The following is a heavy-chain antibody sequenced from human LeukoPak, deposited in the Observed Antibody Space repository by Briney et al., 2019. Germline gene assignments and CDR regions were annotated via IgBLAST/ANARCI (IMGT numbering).Heavy chain of an antibody. D-gene: IGHD6-13*01. V-gene: IGHV4-34*01. CDR3: ARAKGAAGFRYFDY. CDR1: GGSFSGYY. J-gene: IGHJ4*02. CDR2: INHSGST. Sequence: SETLSLTCAVYGGSFSGYYWGWIRQPPGKGLEWIGEINHSGSTNYNPSLKSRVTISVDTSKNQFSLKLSSVTAADTAVYYCARAKGAAGFRYFDYWGQGTLVTVSS.